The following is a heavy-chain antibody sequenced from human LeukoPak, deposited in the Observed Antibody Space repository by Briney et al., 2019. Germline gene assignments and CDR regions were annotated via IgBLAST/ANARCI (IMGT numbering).Heavy chain of an antibody. CDR2: VNSDARST. CDR3: ARGADTGYSSDS. Sequence: GGSLRLSCAASGFTFSNYWMHWVRQAPGKGLVWVSRVNSDARSTSYADSVKGRFTISRDNAKNTLYLQMNSLRAEDTAVYYCARGADTGYSSDSWGQGTLVTVSS. V-gene: IGHV3-74*01. J-gene: IGHJ5*02. CDR1: GFTFSNYW. D-gene: IGHD6-19*01.